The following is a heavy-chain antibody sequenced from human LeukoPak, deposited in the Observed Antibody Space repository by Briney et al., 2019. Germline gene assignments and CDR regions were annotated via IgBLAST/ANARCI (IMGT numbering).Heavy chain of an antibody. CDR1: GFTFSSYG. D-gene: IGHD3-10*01. V-gene: IGHV3-30*18. J-gene: IGHJ4*02. Sequence: RSLRLSCAASGFTFSSYGMHWVRQAPGKGLEWVAVISYDGSNKYYADSVKGRFTISRDNSKNTLYLQMNSLRAEDTAVYYCAKDYYGSGSYYKAPDYWGQGTLVTVSS. CDR2: ISYDGSNK. CDR3: AKDYYGSGSYYKAPDY.